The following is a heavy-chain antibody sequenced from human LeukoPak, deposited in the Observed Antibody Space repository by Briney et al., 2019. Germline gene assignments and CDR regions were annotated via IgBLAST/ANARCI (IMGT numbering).Heavy chain of an antibody. CDR1: GGSISSGSYY. D-gene: IGHD3-22*01. CDR2: IYTSGST. CDR3: ARDLGSGYSPNDAFDI. Sequence: SQTLSLTCTVSGGSISSGSYYWSWIRQPAGKGLEWIGRIYTSGSTNYNPSLKSRVTTSVDTSKNQFSLKLSSVTAADTAVYYCARDLGSGYSPNDAFDIWGQGTMVTVSS. J-gene: IGHJ3*02. V-gene: IGHV4-61*02.